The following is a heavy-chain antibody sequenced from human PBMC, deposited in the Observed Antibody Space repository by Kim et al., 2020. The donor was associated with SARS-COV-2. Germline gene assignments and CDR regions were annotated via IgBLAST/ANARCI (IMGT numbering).Heavy chain of an antibody. V-gene: IGHV3-23*01. CDR1: GFTFSSYA. J-gene: IGHJ4*02. CDR2: ISGSGGST. CDR3: AKGSGGSGSYIANY. Sequence: GGSLRLSCAASGFTFSSYAMSWVRQAPGKGLEWVSAISGSGGSTYYADSVKGRFTISRDNSKNTLYLQMNSLRAEDTAVYYCAKGSGGSGSYIANYWGQGTLVTVSS. D-gene: IGHD3-10*01.